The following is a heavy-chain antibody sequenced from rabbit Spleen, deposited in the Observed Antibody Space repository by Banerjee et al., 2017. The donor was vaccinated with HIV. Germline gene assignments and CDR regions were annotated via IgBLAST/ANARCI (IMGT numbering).Heavy chain of an antibody. CDR3: ARNYVNAFDP. CDR1: GVSFNDKDV. D-gene: IGHD1-1*01. V-gene: IGHV1S45*01. J-gene: IGHJ2*01. Sequence: QEQLVESGGGLVQPEGSLTLTCKASGVSFNDKDVMCWVRQAPGKGLEWIACVYNGDSGSRTYYATWAKGRFTISKTSTTVTLQMTSLTVADTATYFCARNYVNAFDPWGQGTLVTVS. CDR2: VYNGDSGSRT.